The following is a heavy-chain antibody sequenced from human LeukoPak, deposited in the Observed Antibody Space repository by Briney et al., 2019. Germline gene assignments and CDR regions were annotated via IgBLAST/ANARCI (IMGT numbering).Heavy chain of an antibody. Sequence: SETLSLTCTVSGGSISSSSYYWGWIRQPPGKGLEWIGSIYYSGSTYYNPSLKSQVTISVDTSKNQFSLKLSSVTAADTAVYYCASRYCSSTSCPFDYWGQGTLVTVSS. CDR3: ASRYCSSTSCPFDY. CDR2: IYYSGST. V-gene: IGHV4-39*01. J-gene: IGHJ4*02. CDR1: GGSISSSSYY. D-gene: IGHD2-2*01.